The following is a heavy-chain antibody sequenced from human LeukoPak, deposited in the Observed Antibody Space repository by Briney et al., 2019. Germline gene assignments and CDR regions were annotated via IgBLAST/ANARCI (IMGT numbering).Heavy chain of an antibody. D-gene: IGHD6-13*01. CDR3: ATILAAAGTGPFDY. CDR2: ISYDGSNK. Sequence: GRSLRLSCAASGFTFSSYAMHWVRQAPGKGLEWVAVISYDGSNKYYADSVKGRFTISRDNSKNTLYLQMNSLRAEDTAVYYCATILAAAGTGPFDYWGQGTLVTVSS. CDR1: GFTFSSYA. V-gene: IGHV3-30-3*01. J-gene: IGHJ4*02.